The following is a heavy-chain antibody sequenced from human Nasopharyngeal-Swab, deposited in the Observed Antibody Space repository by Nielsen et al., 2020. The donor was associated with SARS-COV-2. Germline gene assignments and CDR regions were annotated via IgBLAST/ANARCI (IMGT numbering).Heavy chain of an antibody. CDR2: ISSSGSTI. Sequence: GESLKLSCAASGFTFSDYYMSWIRQAPGKGLEWVSYISSSGSTIYYADSVKGRFTISRDNAKNSLYLQMNSLRAEDTAVYYCARDRYSYGHYIYWYFDLWGRGTLVTASS. CDR3: ARDRYSYGHYIYWYFDL. V-gene: IGHV3-11*01. CDR1: GFTFSDYY. J-gene: IGHJ2*01. D-gene: IGHD5-18*01.